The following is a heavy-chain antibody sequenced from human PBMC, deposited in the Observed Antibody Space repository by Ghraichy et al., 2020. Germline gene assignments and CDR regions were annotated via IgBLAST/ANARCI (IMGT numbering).Heavy chain of an antibody. D-gene: IGHD1-14*01. Sequence: GGSLRLSCAASGFTFSSYSMNWVRQAPGKGLEWVSSISSSSSYIYYADSVKGRFTISRDNAKNSLYLQMNSLRAEDTAVYYCARDLHPESPNRMGGMDVWGQGTTVTVSS. CDR1: GFTFSSYS. CDR2: ISSSSSYI. V-gene: IGHV3-21*01. CDR3: ARDLHPESPNRMGGMDV. J-gene: IGHJ6*02.